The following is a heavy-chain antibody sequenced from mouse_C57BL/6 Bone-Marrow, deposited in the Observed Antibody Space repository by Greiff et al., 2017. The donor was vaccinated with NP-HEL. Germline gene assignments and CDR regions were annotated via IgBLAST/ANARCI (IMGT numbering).Heavy chain of an antibody. CDR2: INPYNGGT. V-gene: IGHV1-19*01. J-gene: IGHJ4*01. Sequence: EVQLQQSGPVLVKPGASVKMSCKASGYTFTDYYMNWVKQSHGKSLEWIGVINPYNGGTSYNQKFKGKATLTVDTSSSTAYMELNSLTSEDSAVYYCARTYSNYDYYAMDYWGQGTSVTVSS. D-gene: IGHD2-5*01. CDR1: GYTFTDYY. CDR3: ARTYSNYDYYAMDY.